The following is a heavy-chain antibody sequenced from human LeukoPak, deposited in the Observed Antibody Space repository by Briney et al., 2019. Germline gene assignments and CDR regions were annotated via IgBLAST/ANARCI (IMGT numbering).Heavy chain of an antibody. CDR1: GFTFDDYT. CDR2: ISWDGGTT. CDR3: AKDRGYYYHSSAYGSYFDY. Sequence: GGSLRLSCEASGFTFDDYTMHWVRHSPGKGLESVSLISWDGGTTYYADSVRGRFTISRDNSKNSLYVQMNSLRTEDTALYYCAKDRGYYYHSSAYGSYFDYWGQGTLVTVSS. D-gene: IGHD3-22*01. V-gene: IGHV3-43*01. J-gene: IGHJ4*02.